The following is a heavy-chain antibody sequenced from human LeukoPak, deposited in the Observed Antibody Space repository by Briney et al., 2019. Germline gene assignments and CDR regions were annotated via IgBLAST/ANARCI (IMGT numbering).Heavy chain of an antibody. J-gene: IGHJ5*02. Sequence: ASVKVSCKASGYTFTSYDINWVRQAPGQGLELMGWMNLNSGNTNYAQKFQGKVTMTRNTAISTAYMELSCLRSEDTGVYYCARDGPITVVRGVATNWFDPWGQGTLVPVSS. CDR1: GYTFTSYD. V-gene: IGHV1-8*01. CDR3: ARDGPITVVRGVATNWFDP. D-gene: IGHD3-10*01. CDR2: MNLNSGNT.